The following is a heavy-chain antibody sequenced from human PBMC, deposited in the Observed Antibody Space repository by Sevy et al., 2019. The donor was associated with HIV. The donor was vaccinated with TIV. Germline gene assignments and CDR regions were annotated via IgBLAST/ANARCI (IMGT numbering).Heavy chain of an antibody. CDR3: AGYIVGGGGRGS. Sequence: SETLSLTCRVSGGSVNSGYYHWSWIRQPPGKGLEWIGQTYDDGRISYNPSLGGRVTISIDTPNNQFSLRLTSVTAADTALYYCAGYIVGGGGRGSWGQGTLVTVSS. J-gene: IGHJ5*02. CDR2: TYDDGRI. CDR1: GGSVNSGYYH. V-gene: IGHV4-61*01. D-gene: IGHD1-26*01.